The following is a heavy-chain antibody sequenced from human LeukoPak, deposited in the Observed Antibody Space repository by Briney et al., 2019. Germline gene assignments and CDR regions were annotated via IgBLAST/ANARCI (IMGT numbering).Heavy chain of an antibody. CDR1: GYTFTNYG. Sequence: ASVKVSCKASGYTFTNYGISWVRQAPGQGLEWMGWISAYNGHTIYAQKLQGRVTMTTDTSTSTVYMELRSLRSEDTAVYYCASREYSGIDYWGQGTLVTVSS. V-gene: IGHV1-18*01. D-gene: IGHD5-12*01. J-gene: IGHJ4*02. CDR3: ASREYSGIDY. CDR2: ISAYNGHT.